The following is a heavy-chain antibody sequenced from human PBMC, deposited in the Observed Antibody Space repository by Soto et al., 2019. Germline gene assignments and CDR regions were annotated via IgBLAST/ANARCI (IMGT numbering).Heavy chain of an antibody. D-gene: IGHD5-12*01. Sequence: QVQLVQSGAEVRQPASSVKVSCKTSGGTFSSYAISWVRQAPGQGLEWMGGIVPIVDTSTYAQKFQGRVTITADESTSTVCMELSSLRSDDTAVYYCVSVVAIPGYPDNWGQGALVTVSS. J-gene: IGHJ4*02. CDR3: VSVVAIPGYPDN. CDR1: GGTFSSYA. CDR2: IVPIVDTS. V-gene: IGHV1-69*12.